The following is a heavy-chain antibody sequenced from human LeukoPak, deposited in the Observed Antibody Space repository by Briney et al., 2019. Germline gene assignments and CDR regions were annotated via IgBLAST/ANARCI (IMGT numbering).Heavy chain of an antibody. J-gene: IGHJ4*02. CDR3: ATNGPGIAVAGYVDY. Sequence: GGSLRLSCAASGFTFSGYAMHWVRQAPGKGLEWAAVISYDGSNDYYADSVKGRFTISRDNSKNTLYLQMNSLRAEDTAVYYCATNGPGIAVAGYVDYWGQGILVTVSS. D-gene: IGHD6-19*01. CDR2: ISYDGSND. CDR1: GFTFSGYA. V-gene: IGHV3-30-3*01.